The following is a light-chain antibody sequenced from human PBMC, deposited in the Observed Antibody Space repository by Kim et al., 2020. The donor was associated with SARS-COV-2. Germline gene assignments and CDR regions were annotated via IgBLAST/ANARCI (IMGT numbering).Light chain of an antibody. J-gene: IGLJ2*01. CDR1: SLRSYF. CDR2: GKN. V-gene: IGLV3-19*01. Sequence: AWGQTVRITCQGASLRSYFASWYQQKPGPAPVLVIYGKNNRPSGIPDRFSGSSSGNTASLTITGAQAEDEADYYCNSRDSSGNHVVFGGGTQLTVL. CDR3: NSRDSSGNHVV.